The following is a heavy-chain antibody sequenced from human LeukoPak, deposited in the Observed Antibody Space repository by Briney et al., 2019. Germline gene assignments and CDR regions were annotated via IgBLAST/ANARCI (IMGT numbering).Heavy chain of an antibody. V-gene: IGHV3-13*01. CDR3: ARGRAAAGFFDY. Sequence: GGSLRLSCAASGFTFSSYDMHWGRQATGKSLEWVSAIGTAGDTYYSGSVKGRFTIPRENAKNPLYLQMNSLSAGDTAVYYCARGRAAAGFFDYWGQGTLVPVSS. J-gene: IGHJ4*02. CDR1: GFTFSSYD. CDR2: IGTAGDT. D-gene: IGHD6-13*01.